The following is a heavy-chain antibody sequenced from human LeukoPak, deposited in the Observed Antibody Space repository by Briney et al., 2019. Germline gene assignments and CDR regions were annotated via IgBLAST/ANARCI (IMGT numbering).Heavy chain of an antibody. Sequence: GRSLRLSCAASGFTFSSYAMHWVRQAPGKGLEWVAVISYDGSNKYYADSVKGRFTISRDNSKNTLYLQMNSLRAEDTAVYYCARDRSKAVVPAAIGYNWNYYYYYGMDVWGQGTTVTVSS. D-gene: IGHD2-2*01. V-gene: IGHV3-30-3*01. CDR3: ARDRSKAVVPAAIGYNWNYYYYYGMDV. J-gene: IGHJ6*02. CDR2: ISYDGSNK. CDR1: GFTFSSYA.